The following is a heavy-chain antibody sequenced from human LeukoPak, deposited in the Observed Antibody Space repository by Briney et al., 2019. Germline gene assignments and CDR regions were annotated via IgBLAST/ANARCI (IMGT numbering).Heavy chain of an antibody. V-gene: IGHV3-30*02. J-gene: IGHJ4*02. CDR1: GFTFTTYG. CDR3: AKGAGYSSNWNFDY. D-gene: IGHD6-13*01. Sequence: PGGSLRLSCAASGFTFTTYGMHWVRQAPGKGLEWVAFIQNDEIDKFYADSVKGRFTISRDNSKNTLYLQMNSLRLEDTAGYYCAKGAGYSSNWNFDYWGQGTLVTVSS. CDR2: IQNDEIDK.